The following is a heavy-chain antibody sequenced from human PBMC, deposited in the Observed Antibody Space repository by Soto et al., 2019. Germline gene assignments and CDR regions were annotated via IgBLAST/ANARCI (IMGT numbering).Heavy chain of an antibody. Sequence: GGSLRLSCTASGFTFTSYGMGWVRQAPGKGLQWVSTIRGDGGQTHYTDSVKGRFSTSRDNSKNTVYLQMDSLRAEDTAMYFCARDVGLDSDDFFAYWGQGTQVTVSS. CDR1: GFTFTSYG. V-gene: IGHV3-23*01. CDR3: ARDVGLDSDDFFAY. D-gene: IGHD3-9*01. CDR2: IRGDGGQT. J-gene: IGHJ4*02.